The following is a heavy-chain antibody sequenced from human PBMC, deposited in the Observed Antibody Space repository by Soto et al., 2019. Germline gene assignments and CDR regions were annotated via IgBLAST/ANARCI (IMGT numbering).Heavy chain of an antibody. V-gene: IGHV1-2*06. CDR2: MNPRSGDT. Sequence: QVQLVQSGAEVKKPGASVKVSCKASGYTFIGYYIHWVRQAPGQGLEWMGRMNPRSGDTTYAQKFQSRLTMARDTSISTAYMELSSLRSGDTAVYYCGRDGVGATPLGWFDPWGHVSLVTVSS. D-gene: IGHD1-26*01. CDR1: GYTFIGYY. J-gene: IGHJ5*02. CDR3: GRDGVGATPLGWFDP.